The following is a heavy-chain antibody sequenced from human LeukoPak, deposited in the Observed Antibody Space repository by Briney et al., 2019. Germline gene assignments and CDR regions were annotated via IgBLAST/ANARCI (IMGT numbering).Heavy chain of an antibody. D-gene: IGHD2-2*01. CDR3: ARGLGCSSTSCHYYYYYYYMDV. J-gene: IGHJ6*03. CDR1: GGSFSGYY. CDR2: INHSGST. Sequence: PSETLSLTCAVYGGSFSGYYWSWIRQPPGKGLEWIGEINHSGSTNYNPSLKSRVTISADTSKNQFSLKLSSVTAADTAVYYCARGLGCSSTSCHYYYYYYYMDVWGKGTTVTVSS. V-gene: IGHV4-34*01.